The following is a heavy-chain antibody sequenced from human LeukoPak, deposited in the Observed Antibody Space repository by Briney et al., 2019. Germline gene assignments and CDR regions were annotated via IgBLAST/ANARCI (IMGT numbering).Heavy chain of an antibody. Sequence: ESLKISCKGSGYRFTSYWIGRVRQMPGKGLEWRGIIYPGDSDTRYSTSFQGQVTISADKSISTAYLQWSSLKASDTAMYYCARTPLYGSGLAYYFDYWGQGTLVTVSS. CDR3: ARTPLYGSGLAYYFDY. D-gene: IGHD3-10*01. CDR2: IYPGDSDT. CDR1: GYRFTSYW. V-gene: IGHV5-51*01. J-gene: IGHJ4*02.